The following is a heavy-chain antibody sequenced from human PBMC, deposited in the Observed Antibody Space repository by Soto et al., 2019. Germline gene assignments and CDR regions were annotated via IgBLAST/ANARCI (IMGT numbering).Heavy chain of an antibody. Sequence: PGGSLRLSCAASGFTFSSYGMHWVRPAPGKGLEWVAVIWYDGSNKYYADSVKGRFTISRDNSKNTLYLQMNSLRAEDTAVYYCARATVIDDAFDIWGQGTMVTVSS. CDR3: ARATVIDDAFDI. CDR1: GFTFSSYG. D-gene: IGHD3-16*02. V-gene: IGHV3-33*01. J-gene: IGHJ3*02. CDR2: IWYDGSNK.